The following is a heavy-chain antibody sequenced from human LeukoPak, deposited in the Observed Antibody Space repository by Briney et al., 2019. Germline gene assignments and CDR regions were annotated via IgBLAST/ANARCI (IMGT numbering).Heavy chain of an antibody. D-gene: IGHD4-23*01. CDR3: AKDSNSYTTYYYYGMDV. V-gene: IGHV3-23*01. Sequence: GGSLRLSCAASGFTFSSYAMSWVRQAPGKGLEWVSAISGSGGSTYYADSVKGQFTISRDNSKNTLYLQMNSLRAEDTAVYYCAKDSNSYTTYYYYGMDVWGQGTTVTVSS. J-gene: IGHJ6*02. CDR2: ISGSGGST. CDR1: GFTFSSYA.